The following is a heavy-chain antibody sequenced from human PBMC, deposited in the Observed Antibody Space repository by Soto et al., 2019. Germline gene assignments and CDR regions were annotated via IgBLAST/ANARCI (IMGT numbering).Heavy chain of an antibody. J-gene: IGHJ3*02. V-gene: IGHV1-2*04. Sequence: ASVKVSCKASGYTFTGYYMHWVRQAPGQGLEWMGWINPNSGGTNYAQKFQGWVTMTRDTSISTAYMELSRLRSDDTAVYYCARAIMTARPPGAFDIWGQGTMVTVSS. CDR1: GYTFTGYY. CDR2: INPNSGGT. CDR3: ARAIMTARPPGAFDI. D-gene: IGHD6-6*01.